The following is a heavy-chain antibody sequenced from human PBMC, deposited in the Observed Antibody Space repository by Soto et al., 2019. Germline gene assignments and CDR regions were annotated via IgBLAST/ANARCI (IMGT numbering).Heavy chain of an antibody. CDR2: IYYSGST. J-gene: IGHJ4*02. CDR3: EREMSGYSYGFTSGFFDY. D-gene: IGHD5-18*01. Sequence: SETLSLTCTVSGGSISSGGYYWSWIRQHPGKGLEWIGYIYYSGSTYYNPSLKSRVTISVDTSKNQFSLKLSSVTAADTAVYYCEREMSGYSYGFTSGFFDYWGQGTLVTVSS. V-gene: IGHV4-31*03. CDR1: GGSISSGGYY.